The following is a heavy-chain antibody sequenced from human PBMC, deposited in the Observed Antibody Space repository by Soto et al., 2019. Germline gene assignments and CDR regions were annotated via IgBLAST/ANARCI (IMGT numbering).Heavy chain of an antibody. CDR1: GFTFDDYA. V-gene: IGHV3-9*01. CDR2: ISWNSGSI. CDR3: AKGAREQLAYDAFDI. Sequence: GGSLRLSCAASGFTFDDYAMHWVRQAPGKGLEWVSGISWNSGSIGYADSVKGRFTISRDNAKNSLYLQMNSLRAEDTALYYCAKGAREQLAYDAFDIWGQGTMVTVSS. D-gene: IGHD6-6*01. J-gene: IGHJ3*02.